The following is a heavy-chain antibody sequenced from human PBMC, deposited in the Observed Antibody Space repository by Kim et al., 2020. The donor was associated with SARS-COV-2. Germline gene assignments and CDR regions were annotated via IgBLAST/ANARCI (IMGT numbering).Heavy chain of an antibody. V-gene: IGHV4-31*01. D-gene: IGHD2-8*02. CDR3: ARGGTGGWAFDI. J-gene: IGHJ3*02. Sequence: YHNPSLQCLSTVSVDTSKNLFSLRLTSVPAADTAVYYCARGGTGGWAFDIWGQGTMVTVSS.